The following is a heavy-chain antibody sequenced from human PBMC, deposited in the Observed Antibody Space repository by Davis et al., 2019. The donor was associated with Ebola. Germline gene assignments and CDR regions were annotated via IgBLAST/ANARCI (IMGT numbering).Heavy chain of an antibody. D-gene: IGHD3-16*01. CDR3: AKDKGFWVPPDYFGP. V-gene: IGHV3-23*01. CDR1: GLNFSHYA. J-gene: IGHJ5*02. Sequence: GGSLRLSCVASGLNFSHYAMTWVRQAPGKGLEWVSSISGSGKTTYYADSVEGRFTIPRDNSKNTLSLQMNSVRGEDTAVYFCAKDKGFWVPPDYFGPWGQGVQVTVSS. CDR2: ISGSGKTT.